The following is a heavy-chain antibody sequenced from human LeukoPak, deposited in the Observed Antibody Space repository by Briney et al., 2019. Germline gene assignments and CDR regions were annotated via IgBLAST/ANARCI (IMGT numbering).Heavy chain of an antibody. D-gene: IGHD6-13*01. Sequence: ASVKVSCKASGYTFTGYYMHWVRQAPGQGLEWMGRINPNSGGTNYAQKFQGRVTMTRDTSISTAYMELSRLRSDDTAVYYCARDHRFLAAAAGMGYWGQGTLVTVSS. V-gene: IGHV1-2*06. CDR2: INPNSGGT. CDR1: GYTFTGYY. J-gene: IGHJ4*02. CDR3: ARDHRFLAAAAGMGY.